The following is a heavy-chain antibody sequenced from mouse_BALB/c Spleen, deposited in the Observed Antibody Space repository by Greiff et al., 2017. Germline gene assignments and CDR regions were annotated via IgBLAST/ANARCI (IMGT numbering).Heavy chain of an antibody. Sequence: EVQVVESGGGLVQPGGSRKLSCAASGFTFSDYYMYWVRQTPEKRLEWVATISDGGSYTYYPDSVKGRFTISRDNAKNNLYLQMSSLKSEDTAMYYCARRYGSSYGDAMDYWGQGTSVTVSS. CDR3: ARRYGSSYGDAMDY. V-gene: IGHV5-4*02. D-gene: IGHD1-1*01. J-gene: IGHJ4*01. CDR1: GFTFSDYY. CDR2: ISDGGSYT.